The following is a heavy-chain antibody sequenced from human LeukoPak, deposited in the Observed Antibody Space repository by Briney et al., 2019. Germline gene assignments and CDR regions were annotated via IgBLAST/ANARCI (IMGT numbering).Heavy chain of an antibody. CDR3: ANRYYVSAWYYFGY. Sequence: PGGSLRLSCAASGFTFSSYAMTWVRPASGKGLEWGSAIRASGTDTYYADSVKGRFTISRDNSKNTLYLQMDSLRAEDTAVYHCANRYYVSAWYYFGYWGQGTLVTVSS. CDR1: GFTFSSYA. V-gene: IGHV3-23*01. D-gene: IGHD6-19*01. J-gene: IGHJ4*02. CDR2: IRASGTDT.